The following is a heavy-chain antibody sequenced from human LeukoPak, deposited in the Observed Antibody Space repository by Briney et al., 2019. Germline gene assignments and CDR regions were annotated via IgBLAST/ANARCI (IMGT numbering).Heavy chain of an antibody. Sequence: KSSETLSLTCAVYGGSFSSYYWSWIRQPPGKGLEWIGYIYYSGSTNYNPSLKSRVTISVDTSKNQFSLKLSSVTAADTAVYYCARDEIAAAGTQEYFQHWGQGTLVTVSS. CDR2: IYYSGST. CDR1: GGSFSSYY. CDR3: ARDEIAAAGTQEYFQH. D-gene: IGHD6-13*01. J-gene: IGHJ1*01. V-gene: IGHV4-59*01.